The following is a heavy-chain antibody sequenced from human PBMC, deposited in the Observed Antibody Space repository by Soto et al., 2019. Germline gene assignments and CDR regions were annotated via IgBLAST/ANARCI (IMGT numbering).Heavy chain of an antibody. Sequence: ASVKVSCKVSGYTLTELSMHWVRQAPGKGLEWMGGFDPEDGETIYAQKFQGRVTMTEDTSTDTAYMELSSLRSEDTAVYYCATPGTNYYCCYMDVWGKGTTVTVSS. J-gene: IGHJ6*03. CDR3: ATPGTNYYCCYMDV. CDR2: FDPEDGET. V-gene: IGHV1-24*01. CDR1: GYTLTELS.